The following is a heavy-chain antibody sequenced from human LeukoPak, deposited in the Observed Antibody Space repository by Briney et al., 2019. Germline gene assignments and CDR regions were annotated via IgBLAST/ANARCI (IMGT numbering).Heavy chain of an antibody. CDR1: GGTFSSYA. CDR3: ARSWIQLWFHSLMVGPNDY. V-gene: IGHV1-69*05. CDR2: IIPIFGTA. J-gene: IGHJ4*02. D-gene: IGHD5-18*01. Sequence: SVKVSCKASGGTFSSYAISWVRQAPGQGLEWVGGIIPIFGTANYAQKLQGRVTMTTDTSTSTAYMELRSLRSDDTAVYYCARSWIQLWFHSLMVGPNDYWGQGTLVTVSS.